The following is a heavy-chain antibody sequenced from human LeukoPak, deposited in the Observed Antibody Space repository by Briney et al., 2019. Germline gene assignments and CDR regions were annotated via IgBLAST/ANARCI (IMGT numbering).Heavy chain of an antibody. J-gene: IGHJ4*02. CDR2: IFPDGRT. CDR1: GLTVTDNY. V-gene: IGHV3-53*01. CDR3: ARTNTVYGDFDY. Sequence: GGSLRLSCAASGLTVTDNYFSWVRQAPGKGLEWVSVIFPDGRTYHADSVKGRFTISRDRPKNTLLLQMNSLRADDTALYHCARTNTVYGDFDYWGQGILVTVS. D-gene: IGHD2/OR15-2a*01.